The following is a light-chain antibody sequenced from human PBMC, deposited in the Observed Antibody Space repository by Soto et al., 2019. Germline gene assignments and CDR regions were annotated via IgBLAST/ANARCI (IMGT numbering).Light chain of an antibody. CDR3: SSWTSSTSWV. CDR2: EVT. Sequence: QTVVTQPASVSGSPGQSLTISCTGSSSDVGDYKYVSWYQHSPGKAPKLIIYEVTSRPPGISDRFSGSRSGTTASLTISGLQGQDEADYYCSSWTSSTSWVFGGGTQLTVL. CDR1: SSDVGDYKY. V-gene: IGLV2-14*01. J-gene: IGLJ3*02.